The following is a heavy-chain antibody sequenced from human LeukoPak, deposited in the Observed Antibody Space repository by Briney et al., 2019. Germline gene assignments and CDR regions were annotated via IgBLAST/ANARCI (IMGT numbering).Heavy chain of an antibody. CDR1: GGSISSYY. CDR2: IYYSGST. D-gene: IGHD6-19*01. J-gene: IGHJ6*03. Sequence: SETLSLTCTVSGGSISSYYWSWIRQPPGKGLEWIGYIYYSGSTNYNPSLKSRVTISVDTSKNQFSLKLSSVTAADTAVYYCAGATAYSSGRWMSQLPYYYYYMDVWGKGTTVTVSS. V-gene: IGHV4-59*01. CDR3: AGATAYSSGRWMSQLPYYYYYMDV.